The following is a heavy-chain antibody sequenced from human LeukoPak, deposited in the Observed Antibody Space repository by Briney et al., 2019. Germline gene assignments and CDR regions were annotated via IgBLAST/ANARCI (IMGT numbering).Heavy chain of an antibody. D-gene: IGHD3-10*01. CDR3: AGYYNGSERFLKMAFDY. CDR2: ISGSGGST. V-gene: IGHV3-23*01. J-gene: IGHJ4*02. CDR1: GFTFSSYA. Sequence: GGSLRLSCAASGFTFSSYAMSWVRQAPGKGLEWVSDISGSGGSTYYADSVKGRFTISRDNSKNTLYLQMNSLRAEDTAVYYCAGYYNGSERFLKMAFDYWGQGTLVTVSS.